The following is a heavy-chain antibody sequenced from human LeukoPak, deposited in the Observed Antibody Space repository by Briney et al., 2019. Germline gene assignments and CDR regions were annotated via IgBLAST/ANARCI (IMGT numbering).Heavy chain of an antibody. CDR2: LYSDGNT. CDR3: ARGVEPLVANTMAD. V-gene: IGHV3-53*01. J-gene: IGHJ4*02. D-gene: IGHD1-14*01. Sequence: GGSLRLSCAASGFTVITNEMTWVRKAPGKGLEWVSVLYSDGNTKYADSVQGRFTISRDNSKNTLYLEMNSLSPDDTAVYYCARGVEPLVANTMADGGQGTLVTVSS. CDR1: GFTVITNE.